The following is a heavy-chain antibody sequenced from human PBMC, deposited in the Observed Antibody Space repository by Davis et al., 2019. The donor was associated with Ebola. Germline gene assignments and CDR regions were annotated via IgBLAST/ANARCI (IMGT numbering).Heavy chain of an antibody. Sequence: AASVKVSCKASGGTFSSYAISWVRQAPGQGLEWMGRIIPILGIANYAQKFQGRVTITADKSTSTAYMELSSLRSEDTAVYYCARDSGYSSSYGMDVWGQGTTVTVSS. V-gene: IGHV1-69*04. CDR1: GGTFSSYA. D-gene: IGHD6-13*01. J-gene: IGHJ6*02. CDR2: IIPILGIA. CDR3: ARDSGYSSSYGMDV.